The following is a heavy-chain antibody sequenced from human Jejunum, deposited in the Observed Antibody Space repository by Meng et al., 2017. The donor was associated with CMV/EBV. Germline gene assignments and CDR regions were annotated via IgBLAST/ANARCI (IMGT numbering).Heavy chain of an antibody. V-gene: IGHV4-59*01. CDR2: IYYSGST. CDR3: ARGGGRGYYRNWFDP. J-gene: IGHJ5*02. Sequence: SGGSINSYYWSWIRQPPGKGLERIGDIYYSGSTSYNPSFKGRVTISVDTSKNQFSLNLRSVTPADTAVYYCARGGGRGYYRNWFDPWGQGILVTVSS. D-gene: IGHD3-3*01. CDR1: GGSINSYY.